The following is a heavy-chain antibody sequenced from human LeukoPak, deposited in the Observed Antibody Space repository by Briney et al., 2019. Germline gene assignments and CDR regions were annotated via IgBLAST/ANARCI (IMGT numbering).Heavy chain of an antibody. CDR1: GFTFSSYA. D-gene: IGHD4-23*01. CDR2: ISDDGSNK. CDR3: ARDALDGSNSVGFDY. J-gene: IGHJ4*02. Sequence: PGRSLRLSCAASGFTFSSYAMHWVRQAPGKGLEWVAIISDDGSNKYYADSVKGRFIISRDSSQNTLYLQMNSLRREDTAIYYCARDALDGSNSVGFDYWGQGTLVTVSS. V-gene: IGHV3-30*04.